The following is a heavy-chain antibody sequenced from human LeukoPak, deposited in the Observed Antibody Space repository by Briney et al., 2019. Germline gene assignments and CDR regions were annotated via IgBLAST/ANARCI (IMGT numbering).Heavy chain of an antibody. V-gene: IGHV1-2*02. J-gene: IGHJ4*02. CDR1: GYTFIGNY. CDR3: ARYPREGGNY. Sequence: ASVKVSCKASGYTFIGNYMHWVRQAPGQGLEWMGWINPNSGGTSYAQKFQGRVAMTRDTSISTAFMELSGLRSDDTAVYYCARYPREGGNYWGQGTLVTVSS. D-gene: IGHD1-26*01. CDR2: INPNSGGT.